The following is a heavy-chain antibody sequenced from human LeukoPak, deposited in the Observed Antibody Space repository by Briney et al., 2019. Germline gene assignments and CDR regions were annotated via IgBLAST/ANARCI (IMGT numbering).Heavy chain of an antibody. CDR3: AKDRRNYYDSSGYFSYDAFDI. CDR1: GFTFSSYA. Sequence: GGSLRLSCAASGFTFSSYAMSWVRQAPGKGLEWVSAISGSGGSTYYADSVKGRFTISRDNSKNTLYLQMNSLRAEDTAVYYCAKDRRNYYDSSGYFSYDAFDIWGQGTMVTVSS. CDR2: ISGSGGST. V-gene: IGHV3-23*01. D-gene: IGHD3-22*01. J-gene: IGHJ3*02.